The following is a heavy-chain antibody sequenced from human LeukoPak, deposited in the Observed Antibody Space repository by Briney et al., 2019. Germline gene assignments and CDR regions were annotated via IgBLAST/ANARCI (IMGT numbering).Heavy chain of an antibody. CDR2: ISGSGGST. Sequence: GGSLRLSCAASGFTFSSYAMSWVRQAPGKGLEWVSAISGSGGSTYYADSVRGRFTISRDNSKNSLFLQMNSLRAEDTAVYYCAKDPVNQLLSSYMDVWGKGTTVTVSS. D-gene: IGHD2-2*01. V-gene: IGHV3-23*01. CDR1: GFTFSSYA. CDR3: AKDPVNQLLSSYMDV. J-gene: IGHJ6*04.